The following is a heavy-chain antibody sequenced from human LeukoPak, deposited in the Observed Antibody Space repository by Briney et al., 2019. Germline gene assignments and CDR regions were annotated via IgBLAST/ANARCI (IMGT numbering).Heavy chain of an antibody. CDR2: INPNSGGT. Sequence: ASVKVSCKASGYTFTGYYMHWVRRAPGQGLEWMGWINPNSGGTNYAQKFQGRVTMTRDTSISTAYMELSRLRSDDTAVYYCARDGHYYDSSGYPTYYFDYWGQGTLVTVSS. D-gene: IGHD3-22*01. CDR3: ARDGHYYDSSGYPTYYFDY. CDR1: GYTFTGYY. J-gene: IGHJ4*02. V-gene: IGHV1-2*02.